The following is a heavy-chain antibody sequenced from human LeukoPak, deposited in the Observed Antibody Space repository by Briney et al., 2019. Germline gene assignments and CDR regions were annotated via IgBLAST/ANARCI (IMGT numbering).Heavy chain of an antibody. J-gene: IGHJ5*02. CDR1: GFTFSSYS. CDR2: ISSSGTSI. CDR3: TRDAASGTNWFDP. D-gene: IGHD3-3*01. Sequence: GGSLRLSCAASGFTFSSYSINWVRQAPGKGLEWVSYISSSGTSIYYADSVKGRFTVSRDNARYSLHLQINSLRGEDTAVYYCTRDAASGTNWFDPWAREPWSPSPQ. V-gene: IGHV3-48*01.